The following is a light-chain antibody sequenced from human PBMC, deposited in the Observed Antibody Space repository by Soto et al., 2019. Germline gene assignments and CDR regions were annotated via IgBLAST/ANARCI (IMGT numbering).Light chain of an antibody. CDR3: QQYNNWPPWT. CDR1: QSVSSY. J-gene: IGKJ1*01. CDR2: DAS. Sequence: EIVLPQSPGTLSLSPGARATLSCRASQSVSSYLAWYQQKPGQAPRLLIYDASNRATGIPARFSGSGSGTEFTLTISSLQSEDFAVYYCQQYNNWPPWTFGQGTKVDIK. V-gene: IGKV3-15*01.